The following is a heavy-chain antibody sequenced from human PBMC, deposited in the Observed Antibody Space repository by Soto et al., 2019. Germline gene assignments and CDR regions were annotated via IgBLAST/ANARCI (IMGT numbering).Heavy chain of an antibody. V-gene: IGHV4-4*02. J-gene: IGHJ4*02. CDR1: GGSISSSNW. Sequence: QVQLQESGPGLVKPSGTLSLTCAVSGGSISSSNWWSWVRQTPGKGMEWIGEIYHSGDTYYNPSLKSRVTISIDKSKNNFSLKLTSATVADTAVYYCARNYYDSSGHDCWGQGTLVTVSS. CDR2: IYHSGDT. D-gene: IGHD3-22*01. CDR3: ARNYYDSSGHDC.